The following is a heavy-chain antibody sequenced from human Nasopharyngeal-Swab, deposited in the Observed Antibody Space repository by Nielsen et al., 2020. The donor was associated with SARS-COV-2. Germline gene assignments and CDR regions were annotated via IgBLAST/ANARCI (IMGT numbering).Heavy chain of an antibody. J-gene: IGHJ4*02. V-gene: IGHV3-49*04. CDR2: IRSKAYGGTT. CDR1: GFTFGDYA. Sequence: GESLKISCTASGFTFGDYAMSWVRQAPGKGLEWVGFIRSKAYGGTTEYAASVKGRFTTSRDDSKSIAYLQMNSLKTEDTAVYYCTRDARGSGCWGQGTLVTVSS. D-gene: IGHD6-19*01. CDR3: TRDARGSGC.